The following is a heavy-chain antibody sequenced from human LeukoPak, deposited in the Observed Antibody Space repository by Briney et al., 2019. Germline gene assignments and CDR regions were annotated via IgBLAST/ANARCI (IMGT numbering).Heavy chain of an antibody. D-gene: IGHD5-18*01. Sequence: GGSLRLSFPVSGFTFSSYAMSWVRQAPGRGLEWVSVISTSGESAYYTDSVKGRFTISRDNSKNTLYLQMNSLRAEDTAVYYCAKDYDTAMVFDYWGQGTLVTVSS. CDR3: AKDYDTAMVFDY. CDR2: ISTSGESA. J-gene: IGHJ4*02. CDR1: GFTFSSYA. V-gene: IGHV3-23*01.